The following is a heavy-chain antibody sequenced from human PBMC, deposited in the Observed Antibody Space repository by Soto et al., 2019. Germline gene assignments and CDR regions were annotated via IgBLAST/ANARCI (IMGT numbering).Heavy chain of an antibody. CDR1: GFTFNTYG. CDR2: ISYDGGNR. V-gene: IGHV3-30*18. D-gene: IGHD2-2*01. CDR3: AKSMGYCSSSSGSQYHYYYYGMDV. Sequence: GWSLRLSCAASGFTFNTYGMHWVRQAPGKGLEWVAVISYDGGNRYYADPVKGRFTISRDNPKNTLYLQMNSLRAEDTAVYYCAKSMGYCSSSSGSQYHYYYYGMDVWGQGTTVTVSS. J-gene: IGHJ6*02.